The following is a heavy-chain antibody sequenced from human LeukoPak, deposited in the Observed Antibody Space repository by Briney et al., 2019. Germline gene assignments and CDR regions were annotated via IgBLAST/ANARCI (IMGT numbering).Heavy chain of an antibody. CDR3: VREGSVVVTAIPTDY. CDR1: GFTFSSYA. CDR2: ISYDGSNK. V-gene: IGHV3-30*04. D-gene: IGHD2-21*02. Sequence: GGSLRLSCAASGFTFSSYAMHWVRQAPGKGLEWVAVISYDGSNKYYADSVRGRFTISRDNSKNTLYLQMNSLRAEDTAVYYCVREGSVVVTAIPTDYWGQGTLVTVSS. J-gene: IGHJ4*02.